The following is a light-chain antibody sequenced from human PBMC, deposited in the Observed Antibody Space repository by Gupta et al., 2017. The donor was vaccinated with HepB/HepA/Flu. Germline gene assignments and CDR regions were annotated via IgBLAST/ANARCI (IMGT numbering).Light chain of an antibody. V-gene: IGLV3-19*01. Sequence: SSELTQDPAVSVALGQTVRITCPGDTLRSYYASWYQQKPGQAPVLVIYGKNNRPSGIPDRFSGSSSGNTASLTITGAQAEDEADYYCNDRDSSSNHVVFGGGTKLTVL. CDR1: TLRSYY. CDR2: GKN. J-gene: IGLJ2*01. CDR3: NDRDSSSNHVV.